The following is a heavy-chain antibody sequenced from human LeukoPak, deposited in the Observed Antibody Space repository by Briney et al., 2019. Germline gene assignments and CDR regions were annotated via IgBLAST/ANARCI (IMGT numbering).Heavy chain of an antibody. J-gene: IGHJ6*03. CDR1: GGTFSSYA. CDR3: AARGGIAAAGTLNYYYYYMDV. Sequence: SVKVSCKASGGTFSSYAISWVRQAPGQGLEWMGGIIPIFGTANYAQKFQGRVTITADKSTSTAYMELSSLRSEDTAVYYCAARGGIAAAGTLNYYYYYMDVWGKGTTVTVSS. V-gene: IGHV1-69*06. D-gene: IGHD6-13*01. CDR2: IIPIFGTA.